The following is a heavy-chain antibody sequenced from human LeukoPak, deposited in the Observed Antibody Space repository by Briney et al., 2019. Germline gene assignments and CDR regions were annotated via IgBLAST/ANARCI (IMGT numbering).Heavy chain of an antibody. Sequence: GGSLRLSCAASGLTGGHNYVSWVRQAPGKGLEWVSAIHTSGDTCYADSVKGRFTISRDTSKNTLYLQINSLRVEDTAVYYCARGGTQSPIDWGPGTLVTVSS. CDR1: GLTGGHNY. D-gene: IGHD2/OR15-2a*01. CDR3: ARGGTQSPID. J-gene: IGHJ4*02. V-gene: IGHV3-53*01. CDR2: IHTSGDT.